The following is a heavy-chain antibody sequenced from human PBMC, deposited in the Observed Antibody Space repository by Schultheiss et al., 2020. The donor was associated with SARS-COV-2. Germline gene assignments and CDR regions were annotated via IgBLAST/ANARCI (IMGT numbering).Heavy chain of an antibody. CDR2: IYTSGST. J-gene: IGHJ6*03. CDR1: GGSFSGYY. CDR3: AREGGAVAGRYYYYYMDV. V-gene: IGHV4-4*07. Sequence: SETLSLTCAVYGGSFSGYYWSWTRQPPGKGLEWIGRIYTSGSTNYNPSLKSRVTMSVDTSKNQFSLKLSSVTAADTALYYCAREGGAVAGRYYYYYMDVWGKGTTVTVSS. D-gene: IGHD6-19*01.